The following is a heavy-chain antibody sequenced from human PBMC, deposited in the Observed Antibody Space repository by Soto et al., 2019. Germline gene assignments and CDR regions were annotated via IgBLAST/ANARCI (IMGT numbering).Heavy chain of an antibody. J-gene: IGHJ4*02. D-gene: IGHD1-26*01. V-gene: IGHV3-66*01. Sequence: EVQLVVSGGGLVQPGGSPRLSCAASGFIVSDNYMSWVRQAPGKGLEWVSVIYSGGGATYYADSVRGRFSISRDNSKNPLYLQMNSLRAEDTAVYYCARDKVGASRGSDHWGQGTLVTVSS. CDR2: IYSGGGAT. CDR1: GFIVSDNY. CDR3: ARDKVGASRGSDH.